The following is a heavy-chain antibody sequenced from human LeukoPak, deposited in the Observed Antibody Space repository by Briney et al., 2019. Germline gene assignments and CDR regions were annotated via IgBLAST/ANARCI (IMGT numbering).Heavy chain of an antibody. CDR3: ARAQLEPGYYYYGMNV. J-gene: IGHJ6*02. CDR2: ISAYNGNT. V-gene: IGHV1-18*01. Sequence: ASVKVSCKASGYTFTSYGISWVRQAPGQGLEWMGWISAYNGNTDYAQKLQGRVTMTTDTSTSTAYMELRSLRSDDTAVYYCARAQLEPGYYYYGMNVWGQGTTVTVSS. D-gene: IGHD1-1*01. CDR1: GYTFTSYG.